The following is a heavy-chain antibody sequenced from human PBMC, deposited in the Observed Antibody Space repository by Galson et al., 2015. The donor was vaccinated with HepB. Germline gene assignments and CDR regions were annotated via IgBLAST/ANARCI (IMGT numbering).Heavy chain of an antibody. V-gene: IGHV3-7*03. CDR2: IKQDGSQK. D-gene: IGHD3-10*02. CDR1: GFTFSNYW. CDR3: TRSYFRGWSESFWYFDL. J-gene: IGHJ2*01. Sequence: SLRLSCAASGFTFSNYWMSWVRQAPGKGLEWVASIKQDGSQKYFLDSVKGRFSISRDNAENSLDLQMDSLRAEDTALYYCTRSYFRGWSESFWYFDLWGRGTLVTVSS.